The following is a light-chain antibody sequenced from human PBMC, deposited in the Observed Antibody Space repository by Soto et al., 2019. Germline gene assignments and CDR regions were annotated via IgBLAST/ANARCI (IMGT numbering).Light chain of an antibody. Sequence: EIVMTQSPATLSVSPGERATLSCRASQSVSSNLAWYQQKPGQAPRLLIYGASTRDTGIPARFSGSGSGTEFTLTISSLQSEDFAVYYCQQYKNWPGTFGPGTKVDIK. CDR1: QSVSSN. J-gene: IGKJ3*01. V-gene: IGKV3-15*01. CDR2: GAS. CDR3: QQYKNWPGT.